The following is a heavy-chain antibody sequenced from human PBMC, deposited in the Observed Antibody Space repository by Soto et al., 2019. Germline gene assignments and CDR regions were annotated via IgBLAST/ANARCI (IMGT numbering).Heavy chain of an antibody. V-gene: IGHV4-30-2*01. CDR2: IYHSVST. Sequence: SETLSLTCAVSGGSISSGGYSGSWIRQPPGKGLEWIGYIYHSVSTYYNPSLKSRVTISVDRSKNQFSLKLSSVTAADTAVYYCARVPDYWGQGTLVTVSS. CDR3: ARVPDY. J-gene: IGHJ4*02. CDR1: GGSISSGGYS.